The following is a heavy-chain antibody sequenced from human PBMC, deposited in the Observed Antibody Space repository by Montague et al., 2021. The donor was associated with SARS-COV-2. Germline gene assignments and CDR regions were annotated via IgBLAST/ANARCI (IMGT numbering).Heavy chain of an antibody. CDR1: GFTFSIYA. CDR2: ISGSGSAV. J-gene: IGHJ5*02. CDR3: AKDSHTSSDFHWFDT. D-gene: IGHD3-22*01. V-gene: IGHV3-48*03. Sequence: SLRLSCAASGFTFSIYAMNWVRQAPGKGLEWISYISGSGSAVHYADSVKGRFRISRDNAARSLVLQMNNLRVEDTAIYYCAKDSHTSSDFHWFDTWGLGTLVTVSS.